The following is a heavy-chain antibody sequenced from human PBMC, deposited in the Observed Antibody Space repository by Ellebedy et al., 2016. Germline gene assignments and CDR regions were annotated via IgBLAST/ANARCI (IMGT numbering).Heavy chain of an antibody. J-gene: IGHJ5*02. Sequence: GESLKISXAASGFTFSSYGMHWVRQAPGKGLEWVALTSHDGVRQEYTDSVRGRFTISRDNSKDTLYLQMNSLRAEDTALYYCARRSLGGSGSYYVTNWFDPWGQGTLVTVSS. V-gene: IGHV3-33*05. CDR2: TSHDGVRQ. CDR3: ARRSLGGSGSYYVTNWFDP. CDR1: GFTFSSYG. D-gene: IGHD3-10*01.